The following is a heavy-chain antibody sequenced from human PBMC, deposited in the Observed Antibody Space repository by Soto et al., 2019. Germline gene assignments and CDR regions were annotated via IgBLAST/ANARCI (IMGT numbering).Heavy chain of an antibody. CDR2: IKQDGSEK. J-gene: IGHJ6*03. Sequence: GGSLRLSXAASGFTFSSYSMNWVRQAPGKGLEWVANIKQDGSEKYYVDSVKGRFTISRDNAKNSLYLQMNSLRAEDTAVYYCARDGRKYCSSTSCYGNYYYMDVWGKGTTVTVSS. V-gene: IGHV3-7*01. CDR3: ARDGRKYCSSTSCYGNYYYMDV. D-gene: IGHD2-2*01. CDR1: GFTFSSYS.